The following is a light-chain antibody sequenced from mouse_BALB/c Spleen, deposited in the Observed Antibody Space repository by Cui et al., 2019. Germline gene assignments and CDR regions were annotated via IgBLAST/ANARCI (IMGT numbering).Light chain of an antibody. CDR2: PAS. Sequence: DIVMTQSHKFMSTSVGDRVSVTCKAGQNVGTNVAWYQQQPGQSPKALIYPASYRYRGVPDRFTGSGAGADFTLTISNVQSEDLAEYFCQQYNSYLFTFGSGTKLEIK. J-gene: IGKJ4*01. V-gene: IGKV6-15*01. CDR3: QQYNSYLFT. CDR1: QNVGTN.